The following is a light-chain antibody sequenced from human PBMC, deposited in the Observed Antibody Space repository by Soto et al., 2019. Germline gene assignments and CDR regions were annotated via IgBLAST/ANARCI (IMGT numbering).Light chain of an antibody. V-gene: IGKV1-5*03. J-gene: IGKJ1*01. Sequence: IQMTQSPSTLSASVGDRVTFTCRASQTLSTWLAWYQQKPGEAPKLLMYQASTLEVGVPSRFSASGSGTEFTLTISTLQPAYFAAYYCQQYNSYPWTFGQGTKV. CDR3: QQYNSYPWT. CDR2: QAS. CDR1: QTLSTW.